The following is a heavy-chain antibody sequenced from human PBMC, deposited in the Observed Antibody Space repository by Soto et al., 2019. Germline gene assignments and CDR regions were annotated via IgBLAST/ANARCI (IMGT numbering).Heavy chain of an antibody. CDR2: IFHGGST. CDR1: DGSFSGYY. Sequence: SETLSLTCAVYDGSFSGYYWSWIRQPPGKGLEWIGEIFHGGSTDYSPSLKSRVTISVDTSKKQFSLELRFVTAADTAVYYCARPHYDSNTFYSFFDYWGQGTLVTVSS. V-gene: IGHV4-34*12. J-gene: IGHJ4*02. D-gene: IGHD3-22*01. CDR3: ARPHYDSNTFYSFFDY.